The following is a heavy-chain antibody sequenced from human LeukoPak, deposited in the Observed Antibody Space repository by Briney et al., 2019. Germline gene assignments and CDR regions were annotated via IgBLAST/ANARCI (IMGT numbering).Heavy chain of an antibody. CDR2: ISYDGSNK. CDR3: AKVGGGSGSPYYFDY. CDR1: GFTFSSYG. V-gene: IGHV3-30*18. D-gene: IGHD3-22*01. J-gene: IGHJ4*02. Sequence: PGGSLRLSCAASGFTFSSYGMHWVRQAPGKGLEWVAVISYDGSNKYYADSVKGRFTISRDNSKNTLYLQMNSLRAEDTAVYYCAKVGGGSGSPYYFDYWGQGTLVTVSS.